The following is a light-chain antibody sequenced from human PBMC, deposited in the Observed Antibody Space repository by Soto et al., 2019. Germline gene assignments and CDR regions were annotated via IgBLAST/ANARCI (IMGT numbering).Light chain of an antibody. V-gene: IGLV2-11*01. J-gene: IGLJ1*01. CDR2: DVS. CDR3: CSYAGNNIYV. Sequence: QSALTQPRAVSGSPGQSVTISCTGTTSDVGGYKYVSWYQQHPGRAPKVMIYDVSKRPSGVPDRFSGSKSGNTASLTISGHQTEDDADYYCCSYAGNNIYVFGTGTKLTVL. CDR1: TSDVGGYKY.